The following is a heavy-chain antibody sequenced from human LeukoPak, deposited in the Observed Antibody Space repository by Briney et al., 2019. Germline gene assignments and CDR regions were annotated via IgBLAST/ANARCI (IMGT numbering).Heavy chain of an antibody. J-gene: IGHJ4*02. D-gene: IGHD5-18*01. Sequence: ASVKVSCKASGYTFTSYYMHWVRQAPGQGLEWMGIINPSGGSTSYAQKFQGRVTMTRDMSTSTVYMELSSLRSEGTAVYYCARSRGTRRLDTAMVGAYYWGQGTLVTVSS. CDR1: GYTFTSYY. CDR3: ARSRGTRRLDTAMVGAYY. CDR2: INPSGGST. V-gene: IGHV1-46*01.